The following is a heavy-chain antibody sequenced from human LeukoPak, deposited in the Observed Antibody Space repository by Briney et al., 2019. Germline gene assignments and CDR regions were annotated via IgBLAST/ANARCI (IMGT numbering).Heavy chain of an antibody. CDR1: GYTFISKG. CDR2: INTDNSNT. J-gene: IGHJ4*02. V-gene: IGHV1-3*04. D-gene: IGHD3-16*01. CDR3: ARSTGPGGYFDF. Sequence: GASVKVSCKASGYTFISKGIHWVRQAPGQRLEWMAWINTDNSNTKRSQTSLGRVTITRDTSATTAYMELSSLRFEDTAVYYCARSTGPGGYFDFWGQGTLVTVSS.